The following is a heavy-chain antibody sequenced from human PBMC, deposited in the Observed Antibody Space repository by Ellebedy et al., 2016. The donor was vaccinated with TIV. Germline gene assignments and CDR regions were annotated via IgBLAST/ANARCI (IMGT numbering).Heavy chain of an antibody. CDR3: ARWVGHFDF. J-gene: IGHJ4*02. D-gene: IGHD1-26*01. CDR1: DASISNFH. CDR2: IYFSGIT. Sequence: MPSETLSLTCTVPDASISNFHWSWIPQLPGKGLEWFGYIYFSGITNYKPSLNSRVTMSVDTTKNPFSLKLSSVTTADTAVYYCARWVGHFDFWGLGAQVTVSS. V-gene: IGHV4-59*01.